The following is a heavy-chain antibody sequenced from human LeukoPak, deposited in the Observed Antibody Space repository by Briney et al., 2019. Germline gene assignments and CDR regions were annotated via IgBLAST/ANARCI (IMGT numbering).Heavy chain of an antibody. J-gene: IGHJ4*02. CDR3: ARVVVMRGRWLDY. V-gene: IGHV4-30-4*01. CDR2: IYYSGST. Sequence: SQTLSLTCTVPGGSISSGGSYWSWIRQPPGKGLEWIGYIYYSGSTCYNPSLKSRVTISVDTSKNQFSLKLSSVTAADTAVYYCARVVVMRGRWLDYWGQGTLVTVSS. D-gene: IGHD3-22*01. CDR1: GGSISSGGSY.